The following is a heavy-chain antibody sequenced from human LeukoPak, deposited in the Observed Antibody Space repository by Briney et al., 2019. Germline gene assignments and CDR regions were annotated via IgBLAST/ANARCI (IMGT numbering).Heavy chain of an antibody. CDR3: ARDQCYYDSSGYFDY. D-gene: IGHD3-22*01. CDR2: IYTSGST. CDR1: GGSISSYY. J-gene: IGHJ4*02. Sequence: SETLSLTCTVSGGSISSYYWSWIRQPAGKGLEWIGRIYTSGSTNYNPSLKSRVTMSVDTSKNQFSLKLSSVTAADTAVYYCARDQCYYDSSGYFDYWGQGTLVTVSS. V-gene: IGHV4-4*07.